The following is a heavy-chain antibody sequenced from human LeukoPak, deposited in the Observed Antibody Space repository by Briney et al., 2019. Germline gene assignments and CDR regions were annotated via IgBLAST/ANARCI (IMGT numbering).Heavy chain of an antibody. CDR1: GGTFSSYA. Sequence: GSSVKVSCKASGGTFSSYAISWVRQAPGQGLEWMGRIIPIFGTANYVQKFQGRVTITTDESTSTAYMELSSLRSEDTVVYYGARLDYYVWGSYRYPDAFDFWGQGTMVTVSS. D-gene: IGHD3-16*02. CDR2: IIPIFGTA. J-gene: IGHJ3*01. CDR3: ARLDYYVWGSYRYPDAFDF. V-gene: IGHV1-69*05.